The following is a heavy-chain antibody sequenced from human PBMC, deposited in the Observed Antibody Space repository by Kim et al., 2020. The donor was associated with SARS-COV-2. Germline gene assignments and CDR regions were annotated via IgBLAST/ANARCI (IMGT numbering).Heavy chain of an antibody. CDR1: GGSISSYY. CDR2: IYYSGST. CDR3: ARIPPPPYGDYGYVYFDY. V-gene: IGHV4-59*13. Sequence: SETLSLTCTVSGGSISSYYWSWIRQPPGKGLEWIGYIYYSGSTNYNPSLKSRVTISVDTSKNQFSLKLSSVTAADTAVYYCARIPPPPYGDYGYVYFDYWGQGTLVTVSS. J-gene: IGHJ4*02. D-gene: IGHD4-17*01.